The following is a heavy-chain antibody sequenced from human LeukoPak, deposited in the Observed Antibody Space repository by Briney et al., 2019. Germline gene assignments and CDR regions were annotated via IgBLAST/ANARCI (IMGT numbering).Heavy chain of an antibody. CDR1: GLTFTKAY. D-gene: IGHD2-8*02. CDR2: VNTNADGGTT. Sequence: PGGPLSPSWVPSGLTFTKAYMSWVRQPQGKGLEWLGRVNTNADGGTTDSAAPLEGRISISRDDSTSTVYLQITGMKVDDSGVFYCTTAFPDCTSALCTGSWGQGTLVTVSS. V-gene: IGHV3-15*01. CDR3: TTAFPDCTSALCTGS. J-gene: IGHJ5*02.